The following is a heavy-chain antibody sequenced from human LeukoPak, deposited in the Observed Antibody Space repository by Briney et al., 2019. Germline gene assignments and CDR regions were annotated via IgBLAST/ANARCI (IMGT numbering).Heavy chain of an antibody. CDR3: ATDPSGVPTNYYYYGMDV. V-gene: IGHV3-48*04. J-gene: IGHJ6*02. CDR2: SSSGSSTI. CDR1: GFTFSNYA. D-gene: IGHD1-1*01. Sequence: GGSLRLSCAASGFTFSNYAMNWVRQAPEKGLEWVSYSSSGSSTIYYADSVKGRFTISRDNAKNSLYLQMNSLRAEDTAVYYCATDPSGVPTNYYYYGMDVWGQGTTVTVSS.